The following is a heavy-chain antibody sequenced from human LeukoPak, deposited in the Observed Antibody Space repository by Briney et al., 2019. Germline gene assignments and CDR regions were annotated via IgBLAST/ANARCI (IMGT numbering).Heavy chain of an antibody. V-gene: IGHV1-69*04. CDR2: IIPILGIA. J-gene: IGHJ4*02. CDR3: ARVLNDYGARDDY. Sequence: SVKASCKASGGTFSSYAISWVRQAPGQGLEWMGRIIPILGIANYAQKFQGRVTITADKSTSTAYMELSSLRSEDTAVYYCARVLNDYGARDDYWGQGTLVTASS. CDR1: GGTFSSYA. D-gene: IGHD4-17*01.